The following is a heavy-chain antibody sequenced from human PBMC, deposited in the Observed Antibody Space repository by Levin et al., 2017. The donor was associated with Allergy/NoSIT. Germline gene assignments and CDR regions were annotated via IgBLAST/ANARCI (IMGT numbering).Heavy chain of an antibody. CDR3: GRGNRGIDY. CDR1: GGSLSSGDYY. Sequence: SETLSLTCTVSGGSLSSGDYYWSWIRQPPGKGLEWIGYIYHTGATYYNPSLKTRLTMSVDTSKNQFSLNLNSVTVAATAVYYCGRGNRGIDYWGQGTLVTVSS. J-gene: IGHJ4*02. V-gene: IGHV4-30-4*01. CDR2: IYHTGAT.